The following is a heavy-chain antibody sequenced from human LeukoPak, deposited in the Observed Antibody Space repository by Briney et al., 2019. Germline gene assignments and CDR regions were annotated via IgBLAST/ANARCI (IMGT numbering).Heavy chain of an antibody. CDR1: GGSFSDYY. CDR2: INHSGST. D-gene: IGHD1-26*01. V-gene: IGHV4-34*01. Sequence: PSETLSLTCAVYGGSFSDYYWSWIRQPPGKGLEWIGEINHSGSTNYNPSLKSRVSISVDTSKNQFSLKLSSVTAADTAVYYCAIKQWDPRAFDIWGQGTMVTVSS. J-gene: IGHJ3*02. CDR3: AIKQWDPRAFDI.